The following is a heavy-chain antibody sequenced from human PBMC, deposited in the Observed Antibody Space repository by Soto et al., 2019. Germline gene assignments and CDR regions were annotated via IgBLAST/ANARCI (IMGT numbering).Heavy chain of an antibody. V-gene: IGHV1-69*13. J-gene: IGHJ5*02. Sequence: SVKVSCKASGGTFSSYAISWVRQAPGQGLEWMGGIMPIFGTANYAQKFQGRVTITADESTSTAYMELSSLRSEDTAVYYCAREGSSGSWFDPWGQGTLVTVSS. CDR2: IMPIFGTA. D-gene: IGHD1-26*01. CDR1: GGTFSSYA. CDR3: AREGSSGSWFDP.